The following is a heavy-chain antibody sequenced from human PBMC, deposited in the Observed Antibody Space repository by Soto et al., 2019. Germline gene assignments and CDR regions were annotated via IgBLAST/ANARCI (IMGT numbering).Heavy chain of an antibody. CDR1: GFTFSSYS. CDR2: ISSSSSTI. J-gene: IGHJ3*02. V-gene: IGHV3-48*01. Sequence: EVQLVESGGGLVQPGGSLRLSCAASGFTFSSYSMNWVRQAPGKGLEWVSSISSSSSTIYYADSVKGRFTISRDNAKNSLYLQMNSLRAEDTAVYYCARDLPGFGVYAIFTADAFDIWGQGTMVTVSS. D-gene: IGHD2-8*01. CDR3: ARDLPGFGVYAIFTADAFDI.